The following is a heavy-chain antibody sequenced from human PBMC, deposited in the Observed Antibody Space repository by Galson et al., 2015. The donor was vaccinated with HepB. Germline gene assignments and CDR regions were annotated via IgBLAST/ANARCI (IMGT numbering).Heavy chain of an antibody. D-gene: IGHD6-19*01. CDR2: ISSNGGST. CDR3: ARENECYSSGCIDY. J-gene: IGHJ4*02. Sequence: SLRLSCAASGFTFSSYAMHWVRQAPGKGLEYVSAISSNGGSTYYANSVKGRFTISRDNSKNTLYLQMGSLRAEDMAVYYCARENECYSSGCIDYWGQGTLVTVSS. V-gene: IGHV3-64*01. CDR1: GFTFSSYA.